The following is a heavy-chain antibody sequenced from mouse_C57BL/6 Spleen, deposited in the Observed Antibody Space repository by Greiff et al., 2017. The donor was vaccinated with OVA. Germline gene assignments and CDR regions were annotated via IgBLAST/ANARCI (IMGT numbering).Heavy chain of an antibody. D-gene: IGHD1-1*01. CDR3: ARGGRSVRYAMDY. CDR2: IWSDGST. V-gene: IGHV2-6*03. Sequence: VKLVESGPGLVAPSQSLSITCTVSGFSLTSYGVHWVRQPPGKGLEWLVVIWSDGSTTYNSALKSRLSISKDNSKSQVFLKMNSLQTDDTAMYYCARGGRSVRYAMDYWGQGTSVTVSS. CDR1: GFSLTSYG. J-gene: IGHJ4*01.